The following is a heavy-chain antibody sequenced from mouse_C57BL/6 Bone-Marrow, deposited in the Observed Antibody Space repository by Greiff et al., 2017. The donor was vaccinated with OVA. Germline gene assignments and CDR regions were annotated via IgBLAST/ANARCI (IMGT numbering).Heavy chain of an antibody. J-gene: IGHJ2*01. D-gene: IGHD1-1*02. V-gene: IGHV1-18*01. Sequence: EVQLQQSGPELVKPGASVKIPCKASGYTFTDYKMDWVKQSHGKSLEWIAYINTNSGGTNYNQKFKGKATLTVDKSSSTAYMELRSLTSEDTAVYYCARSVVSYPHVDDWGQGTTLTVSS. CDR1: GYTFTDYK. CDR3: ARSVVSYPHVDD. CDR2: INTNSGGT.